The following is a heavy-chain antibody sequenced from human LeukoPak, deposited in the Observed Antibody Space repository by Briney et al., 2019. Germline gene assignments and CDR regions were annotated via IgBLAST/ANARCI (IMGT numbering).Heavy chain of an antibody. CDR3: ARQIVGAPIGL. Sequence: SETLSLTCTVSGGSISSYYWSWIRQPPGKGLEWIGYIYYSGSTNYNPSLKSRVTISVDTSKNQFSLKLSSVTAADTAVYYCARQIVGAPIGLWGQGTLVTVSS. V-gene: IGHV4-59*08. J-gene: IGHJ4*02. CDR1: GGSISSYY. D-gene: IGHD1-26*01. CDR2: IYYSGST.